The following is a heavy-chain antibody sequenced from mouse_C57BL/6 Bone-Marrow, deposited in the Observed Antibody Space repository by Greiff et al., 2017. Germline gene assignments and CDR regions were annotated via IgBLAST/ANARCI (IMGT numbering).Heavy chain of an antibody. CDR3: ARKTPHYYGSSYYWYFDV. Sequence: VKLMESGPGLVAPSQSLSITCTVSGFSLTSYAISWVRQPPGKGLEWLGVIWTGGGTNYTSALKSRLSISKDNSKSQVFLKMNSLQTDDTARYYCARKTPHYYGSSYYWYFDVWGTGTTVTVSS. CDR2: IWTGGGT. D-gene: IGHD1-1*01. CDR1: GFSLTSYA. V-gene: IGHV2-9-1*01. J-gene: IGHJ1*03.